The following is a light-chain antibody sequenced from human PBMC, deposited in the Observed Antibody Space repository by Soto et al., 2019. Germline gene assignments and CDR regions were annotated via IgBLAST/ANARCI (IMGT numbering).Light chain of an antibody. CDR2: DTF. CDR3: QQRAHWPMP. V-gene: IGKV3-11*01. Sequence: EVVLTQSPATLSVSPRERVTLSCRASQSVSTFLAWYQHKPGQAPRPLIYDTFKRATGVPDRFSGGGSGTDFTLTISSLEPEDFAVYYCQQRAHWPMPFGQGTRLE. J-gene: IGKJ5*01. CDR1: QSVSTF.